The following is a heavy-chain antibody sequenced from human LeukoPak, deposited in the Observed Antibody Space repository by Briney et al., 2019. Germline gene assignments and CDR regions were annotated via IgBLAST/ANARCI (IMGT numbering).Heavy chain of an antibody. CDR3: AKLGSGSYQIDY. J-gene: IGHJ4*02. V-gene: IGHV4-34*01. CDR2: INHSGST. Sequence: TSSETLSLTCAVYGGSFSGYYWSWIRQPPGKGLEWIGEINHSGSTNYNPSLKSRVTISVDTSKNQFSLKLSSVTAADTAVYYCAKLGSGSYQIDYWGQGTLVTVSS. D-gene: IGHD3-10*02. CDR1: GGSFSGYY.